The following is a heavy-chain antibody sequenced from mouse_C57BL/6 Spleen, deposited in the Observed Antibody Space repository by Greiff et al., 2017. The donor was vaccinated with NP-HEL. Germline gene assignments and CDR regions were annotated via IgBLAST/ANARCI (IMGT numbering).Heavy chain of an antibody. J-gene: IGHJ2*01. CDR3: ARGPSTMVTTWFSY. CDR1: GFNITDYY. CDR2: IDPDDGET. V-gene: IGHV14-2*01. Sequence: VQLQQSGAELVKPGASVKLSCTASGFNITDYYMHWVKQRPEQGLEWIGRIDPDDGETKYAPKFQGKATITADTSSNTAYLQLSSLTSEDTAVYYCARGPSTMVTTWFSYWGQGTTLTVSS. D-gene: IGHD2-2*01.